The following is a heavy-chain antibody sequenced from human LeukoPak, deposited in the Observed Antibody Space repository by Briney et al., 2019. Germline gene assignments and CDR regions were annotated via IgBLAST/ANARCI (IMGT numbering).Heavy chain of an antibody. CDR3: AGGIVATICDY. CDR2: IYHSGST. Sequence: LGTLSLTCTVSGGSISSYYWSWIWQPPGKGVEWIEYIYHSGSTNYNLSLKSRVTISVDTSKHQPSLKQSSVTAADTAVYECAGGIVATICDYWGQGTLVTVSS. D-gene: IGHD5-12*01. CDR1: GGSISSYY. V-gene: IGHV4-59*12. J-gene: IGHJ4*02.